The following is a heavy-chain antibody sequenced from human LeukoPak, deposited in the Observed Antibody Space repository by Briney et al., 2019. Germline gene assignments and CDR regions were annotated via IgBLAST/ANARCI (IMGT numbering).Heavy chain of an antibody. Sequence: ASVKVSCTVSGYTLTELSMHWVRQAPGKGLEWMGGFDPEDGETIYAQKFQGRVTMTEDTSTDTAYMELSSLRSEDTAVYYCATRLAVVGTAYYFDYWGQGTLVTVSS. J-gene: IGHJ4*02. V-gene: IGHV1-24*01. CDR2: FDPEDGET. CDR3: ATRLAVVGTAYYFDY. CDR1: GYTLTELS. D-gene: IGHD6-19*01.